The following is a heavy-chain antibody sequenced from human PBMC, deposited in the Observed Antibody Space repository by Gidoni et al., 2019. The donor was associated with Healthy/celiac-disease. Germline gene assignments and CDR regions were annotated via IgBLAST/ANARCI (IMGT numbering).Heavy chain of an antibody. J-gene: IGHJ6*02. CDR3: AKWAGATYYYGMDV. V-gene: IGHV3-23*01. D-gene: IGHD1-26*01. CDR1: GFTFSSYA. Sequence: EVQLLESGGGLVQPGGSLRLSCAASGFTFSSYAMSWVRQAPGTGLGWVSAISGSGGSTYYADSVKGRFTISRDNSKNTLYLQMNSLRAEDTAVYYCAKWAGATYYYGMDVWGQGTTVTVSS. CDR2: ISGSGGST.